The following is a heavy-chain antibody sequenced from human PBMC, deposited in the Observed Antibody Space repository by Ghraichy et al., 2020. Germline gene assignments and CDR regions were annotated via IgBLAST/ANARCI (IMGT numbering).Heavy chain of an antibody. Sequence: SETLSLTCTVSGGSISSSSYYWAWIRQPPGKGLEWIGSIYYTGTTYYNPSLKSRVTISVNTSKNQFSLKLSSVTAADTAVYYCASSLEQNDAFDIWGQGTMVTVS. CDR2: IYYTGTT. V-gene: IGHV4-39*07. D-gene: IGHD1/OR15-1a*01. J-gene: IGHJ3*02. CDR3: ASSLEQNDAFDI. CDR1: GGSISSSSYY.